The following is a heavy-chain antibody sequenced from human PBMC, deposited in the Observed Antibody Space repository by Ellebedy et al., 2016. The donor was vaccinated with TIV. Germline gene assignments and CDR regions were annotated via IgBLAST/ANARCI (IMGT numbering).Heavy chain of an antibody. Sequence: PGGSLRLSCAASGFTFSDHYMDRVRQAPGKGLEWVGRTRNKANSYTTEYAASGKCRFTISRDDSKNSLYLQMTSLKTEDTAVYYCVSPAGSSGYWEAFDIWGQGTMVTVSS. D-gene: IGHD3-22*01. V-gene: IGHV3-72*01. CDR1: GFTFSDHY. CDR2: TRNKANSYTT. J-gene: IGHJ3*02. CDR3: VSPAGSSGYWEAFDI.